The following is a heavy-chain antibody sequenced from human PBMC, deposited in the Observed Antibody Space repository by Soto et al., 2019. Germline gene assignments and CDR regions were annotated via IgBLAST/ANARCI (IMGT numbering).Heavy chain of an antibody. CDR2: IYWDDDK. J-gene: IGHJ4*02. V-gene: IGHV2-5*02. CDR3: AHRVVATTPLYYFDY. Sequence: QITLKESGPTLVKPTQTLTLTCTFSGFSLSTSGVGVGWIRQPPGKALEWLALIYWDDDKRYSPSLKSRLTITTDTSKNQVVLTMTHMDPVDTATYYCAHRVVATTPLYYFDYWGQGTLVTVSS. D-gene: IGHD5-12*01. CDR1: GFSLSTSGVG.